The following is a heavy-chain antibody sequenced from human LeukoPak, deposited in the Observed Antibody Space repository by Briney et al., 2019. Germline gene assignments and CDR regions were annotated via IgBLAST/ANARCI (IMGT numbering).Heavy chain of an antibody. CDR2: IYSDCRT. J-gene: IGHJ6*04. CDR3: ARELLERQQLAKREDV. Sequence: SGESLRLSCAASGFTFTTYWMTWVRQAPGKGLEWVSLIYSDCRTYYADSVEGRCTISRDNSKNTLYLQMNSLRAEDTAVYYCARELLERQQLAKREDVWGKGTTVTVSP. D-gene: IGHD6-13*01. CDR1: GFTFTTYW. V-gene: IGHV3-66*01.